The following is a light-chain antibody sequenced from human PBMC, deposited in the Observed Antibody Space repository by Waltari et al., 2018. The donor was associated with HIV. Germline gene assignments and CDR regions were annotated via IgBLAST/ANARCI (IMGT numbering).Light chain of an antibody. CDR1: SSDVGGYNY. J-gene: IGLJ2*01. CDR2: EVS. CDR3: WSHAAFNILL. Sequence: QSALTQPASVSGSPGQSITISCTGASSDVGGYNYVSWYQQHPGKAPKLIIYEVSNRPSGLSDRFSGSRSGNTASLTISGLQADDEAVYYCWSHAAFNILLFGGGTKVTVL. V-gene: IGLV2-14*01.